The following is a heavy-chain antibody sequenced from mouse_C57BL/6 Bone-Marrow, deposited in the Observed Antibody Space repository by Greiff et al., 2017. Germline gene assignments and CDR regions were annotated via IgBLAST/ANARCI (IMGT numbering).Heavy chain of an antibody. J-gene: IGHJ3*01. CDR2: IDPENGDT. D-gene: IGHD1-1*01. CDR3: TSASSYAWFAY. V-gene: IGHV14-4*01. Sequence: EVQLQQSGAELVRPGASVKLSCTASGFNIKDDYMHWVKQRPEQGLEWIGWIDPENGDTEYASKFQGKATITADTSSNTAYLQLSSLTSEDTAVYYCTSASSYAWFAYWGQGTLVTVS. CDR1: GFNIKDDY.